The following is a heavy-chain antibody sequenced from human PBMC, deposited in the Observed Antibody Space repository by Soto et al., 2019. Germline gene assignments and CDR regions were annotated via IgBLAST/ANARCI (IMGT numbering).Heavy chain of an antibody. CDR1: GDIFNTYA. J-gene: IGHJ4*02. CDR2: IFPLFSTR. D-gene: IGHD6-13*01. V-gene: IGHV1-69*01. CDR3: AASSSVAAAGYFKF. Sequence: QVQLVQSGAEVKEPGSSVKVSCKATGDIFNTYAFNWVRQAPGQGLEWMGRIFPLFSTRNYAQKFQGRVTIGADELTTIGYLEVSNLESEDTAMDYCAASSSVAAAGYFKFWGQGNLVTV.